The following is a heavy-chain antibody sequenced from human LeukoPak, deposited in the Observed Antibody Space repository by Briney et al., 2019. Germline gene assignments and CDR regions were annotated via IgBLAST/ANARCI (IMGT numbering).Heavy chain of an antibody. CDR1: GFTFSSYG. CDR3: AKDRSIAAAGPGGDY. CDR2: ISYDGSNK. Sequence: PWRSLRLSCAASGFTFSSYGMHWVRQAPGKGLEWVAVISYDGSNKYYADSVKGRFTNSRDNSKNTLYLQMNSLRAEDTAVYYCAKDRSIAAAGPGGDYWGQGTLVTVSS. V-gene: IGHV3-30*18. J-gene: IGHJ4*02. D-gene: IGHD6-13*01.